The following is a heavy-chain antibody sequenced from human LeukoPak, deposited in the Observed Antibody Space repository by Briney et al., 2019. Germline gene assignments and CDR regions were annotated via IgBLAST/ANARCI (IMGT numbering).Heavy chain of an antibody. D-gene: IGHD4-17*01. J-gene: IGHJ3*02. Sequence: ASVKVCCKASGYTFTGYYMHWVRQAPGQGLEWMGWINPNSGGTNYAQKFQGRVTMTRDTSISTAYMELSRLRSDDTAVYYCARDRYGDYLETRDAFDIWGQGTMVTVSS. CDR1: GYTFTGYY. V-gene: IGHV1-2*02. CDR2: INPNSGGT. CDR3: ARDRYGDYLETRDAFDI.